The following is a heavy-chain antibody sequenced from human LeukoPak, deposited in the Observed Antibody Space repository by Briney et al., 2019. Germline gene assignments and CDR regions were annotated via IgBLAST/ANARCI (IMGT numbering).Heavy chain of an antibody. CDR1: GFTFSRYS. CDR2: ISNIGTSI. Sequence: GESLRLSCAVSGFTFSRYSMNWVRQAPGKGLGWVSSISNIGTSIYYADSVKGRFTISRDNAKNSLYLQMDSLRAEDTAVYYCAPEDTAMVEHLDFDYWGQGTLVTVSS. CDR3: APEDTAMVEHLDFDY. V-gene: IGHV3-21*01. D-gene: IGHD5-18*01. J-gene: IGHJ4*02.